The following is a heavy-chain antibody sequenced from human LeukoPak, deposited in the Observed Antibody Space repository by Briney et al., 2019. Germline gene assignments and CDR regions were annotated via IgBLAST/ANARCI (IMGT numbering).Heavy chain of an antibody. V-gene: IGHV3-53*01. J-gene: IGHJ4*02. CDR3: VRDRGDGFPDY. CDR1: GFSVTDNY. CDR2: IETGGST. Sequence: GGSLRLSCAISGFSVTDNYMSWVRQAPGKGLEWVPVIETGGSTYYADSVKGRFTISKDNSKDTLSLQLNNLRVDDTAVYYCVRDRGDGFPDYWGQGTLVTVSS. D-gene: IGHD5-24*01.